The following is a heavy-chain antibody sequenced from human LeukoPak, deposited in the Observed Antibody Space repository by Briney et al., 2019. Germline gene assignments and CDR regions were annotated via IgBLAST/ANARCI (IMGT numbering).Heavy chain of an antibody. CDR1: GGSISSYY. D-gene: IGHD3-22*01. CDR2: IYYSGST. Sequence: SETLSLTCTVSGGSISSYYWSWIRQPPGKGLEWIGYIYYSGSTYYNPSLKSRVTISVDTSKNQFSLKLSSVTAADTAVYYCARDSRDYYDSSGYYRAFDIWGQGTMVTVSS. J-gene: IGHJ3*02. CDR3: ARDSRDYYDSSGYYRAFDI. V-gene: IGHV4-30-4*08.